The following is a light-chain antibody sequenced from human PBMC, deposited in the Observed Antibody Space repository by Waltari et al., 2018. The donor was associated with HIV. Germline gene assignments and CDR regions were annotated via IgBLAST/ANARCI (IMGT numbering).Light chain of an antibody. CDR1: SSNVGRNY. V-gene: IGLV1-47*01. CDR3: AAWGDSLTSYV. Sequence: QSVLTQPPSASETPGQRVTISCSGSSSNVGRNYVSWYRHLPGTAPKLLSYRNNQRPSGVPDRFSGSKSGTSASLAISGLRSEDEADYYCAAWGDSLTSYVFGTGTKVTVL. CDR2: RNN. J-gene: IGLJ1*01.